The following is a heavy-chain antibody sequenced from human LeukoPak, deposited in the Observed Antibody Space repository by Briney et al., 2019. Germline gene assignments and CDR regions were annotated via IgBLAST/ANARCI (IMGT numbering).Heavy chain of an antibody. V-gene: IGHV3-48*02. CDR1: GFTFSSYS. J-gene: IGHJ6*02. CDR3: AGDFEWLDYYYGMDV. Sequence: GGSLRLSCAASGFTFSSYSMNWVRQAPGKGLEWVSYISSSSSTIYYADSVKGRFTISRDNAKNSLYLQMNSLRDEDTAVYYCAGDFEWLDYYYGMDVWGQGTTVTVSS. D-gene: IGHD6-19*01. CDR2: ISSSSSTI.